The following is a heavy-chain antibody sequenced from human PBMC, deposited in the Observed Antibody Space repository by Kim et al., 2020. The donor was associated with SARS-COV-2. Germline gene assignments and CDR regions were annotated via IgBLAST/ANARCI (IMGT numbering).Heavy chain of an antibody. V-gene: IGHV3-21*01. D-gene: IGHD2-15*01. Sequence: GGSLRLSCAASGFTFSSYSMNWVRQAPGKGLEWVSSISSSSSYIYYADSVKGRFTISRDNAKNSLYLQMNSLRAEDTAVYYCARDHCSGGSCSALGYWGQGTLVTVSS. CDR2: ISSSSSYI. CDR3: ARDHCSGGSCSALGY. CDR1: GFTFSSYS. J-gene: IGHJ4*02.